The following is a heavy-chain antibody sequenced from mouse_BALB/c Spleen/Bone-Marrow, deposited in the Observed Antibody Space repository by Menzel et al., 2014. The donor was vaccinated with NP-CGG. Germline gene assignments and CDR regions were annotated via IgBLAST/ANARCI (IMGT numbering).Heavy chain of an antibody. J-gene: IGHJ2*01. CDR1: GFTFSNYG. Sequence: EVKLMESGGGLVQPGGSLKLSCAASGFTFSNYGMSWVRQTPDKRLELVATINSNGGSTYYPDSVKGRFTISRDTAKNTLYLQMSSLKSEETAMYYCVGGNYGNYVDYFDFWGQGTTLTVSS. CDR2: INSNGGST. D-gene: IGHD2-1*01. CDR3: VGGNYGNYVDYFDF. V-gene: IGHV5-6-3*01.